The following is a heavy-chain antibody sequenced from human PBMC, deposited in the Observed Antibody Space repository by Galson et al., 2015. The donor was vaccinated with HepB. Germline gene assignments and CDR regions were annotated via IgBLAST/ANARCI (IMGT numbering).Heavy chain of an antibody. CDR1: GFTFSSYA. V-gene: IGHV3-23*01. CDR3: AKEDGYSYGYNDY. CDR2: ITGSGDTT. J-gene: IGHJ4*02. Sequence: LRLSCAASGFTFSSYAMSWVRQAPGKGLEWVSTITGSGDTTFYADSVKGRFTISRDNYKNTLYLQMNSLRAEDTAVYYCAKEDGYSYGYNDYWGQGTLVTVSS. D-gene: IGHD5-18*01.